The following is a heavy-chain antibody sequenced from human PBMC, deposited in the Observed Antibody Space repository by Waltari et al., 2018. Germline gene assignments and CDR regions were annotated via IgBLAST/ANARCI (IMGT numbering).Heavy chain of an antibody. CDR3: ARGFASGWFGELAFDY. J-gene: IGHJ4*02. D-gene: IGHD3-10*01. V-gene: IGHV3-53*01. CDR1: GFTVSSNY. Sequence: EVQLVESGGGLIQPGGSLRLSCAASGFTVSSNYMSWVRQAPGKGLEWVSVIYSGGSTYYADSVKGRFTISRDNSKNTLYLQMNSLRAEDTAVYYCARGFASGWFGELAFDYWGQGTLVTVSS. CDR2: IYSGGST.